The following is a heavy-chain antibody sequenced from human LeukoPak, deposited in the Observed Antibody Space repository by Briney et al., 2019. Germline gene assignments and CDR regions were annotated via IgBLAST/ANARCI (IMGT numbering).Heavy chain of an antibody. Sequence: PSETLSLTCTVSGGSISSSSYYWGWIRQPPGTGLEWIGSIYYSGSTYYNPSLKSRVTISVDTSKNQFSLKLSSVTAADTAVYYCARAVSSSWYVYWGQGTLVTVSS. CDR3: ARAVSSSWYVY. CDR2: IYYSGST. D-gene: IGHD6-13*01. J-gene: IGHJ4*02. V-gene: IGHV4-39*07. CDR1: GGSISSSSYY.